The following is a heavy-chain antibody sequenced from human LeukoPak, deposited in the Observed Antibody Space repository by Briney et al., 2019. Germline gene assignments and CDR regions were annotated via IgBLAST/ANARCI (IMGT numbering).Heavy chain of an antibody. CDR2: ISSTGSTI. D-gene: IGHD6-19*01. Sequence: LTGGSLRLSCAASGVTFSSYAMTWVRQAPGKGLEWVSYISSTGSTIYYADSVKGRFTISRDNAKNSLYLQMNSLRAEDTAVYYCARELSSGWYTLDSWGQGTLVTVSS. CDR3: ARELSSGWYTLDS. V-gene: IGHV3-48*03. CDR1: GVTFSSYA. J-gene: IGHJ4*02.